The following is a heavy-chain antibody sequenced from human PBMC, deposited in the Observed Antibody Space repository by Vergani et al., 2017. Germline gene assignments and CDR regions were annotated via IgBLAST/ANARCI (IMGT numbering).Heavy chain of an antibody. CDR2: ISGSGGST. CDR1: GFTFSSYA. CDR3: AKLEDSVVVPAAMPFFDY. D-gene: IGHD2-2*01. J-gene: IGHJ4*02. Sequence: EVQLLESGGGLVQPGGSLRLSCAASGFTFSSYAMSWVRQAPGKGLEWVSAISGSGGSTYYADSVKGRFTISRDNSKNTLYLQMNSLRAEDTAVYYCAKLEDSVVVPAAMPFFDYWGQGTLVTVSS. V-gene: IGHV3-23*01.